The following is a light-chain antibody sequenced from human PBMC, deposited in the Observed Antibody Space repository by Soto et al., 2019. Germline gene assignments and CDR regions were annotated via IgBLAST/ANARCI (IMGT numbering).Light chain of an antibody. CDR1: QDISSR. CDR2: AAS. CDR3: QQGISLSIT. V-gene: IGKV1-12*01. J-gene: IGKJ5*01. Sequence: DIQMTQSPSSVSASVGDRVTISCRASQDISSRLAWYQQRPGKAPELLIYAASSLQSGVPSRFSGSGSGTEFTLTISSLQPEDFATYYCQQGISLSITFGQGTRLE.